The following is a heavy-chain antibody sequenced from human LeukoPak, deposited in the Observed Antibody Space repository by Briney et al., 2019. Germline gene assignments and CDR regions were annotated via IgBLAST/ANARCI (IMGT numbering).Heavy chain of an antibody. J-gene: IGHJ4*02. V-gene: IGHV3-7*01. Sequence: GGSLRLSCAASRFTVSSNYMSWVRQAPGKGLEWVANIKQDGSEKYYVDSVKGRFTISRDNAKNSLYLQMNSLRAEDTAVYYCARENVDTAMVMEFDYWGQGTLVTVSS. D-gene: IGHD5-18*01. CDR3: ARENVDTAMVMEFDY. CDR1: RFTVSSNY. CDR2: IKQDGSEK.